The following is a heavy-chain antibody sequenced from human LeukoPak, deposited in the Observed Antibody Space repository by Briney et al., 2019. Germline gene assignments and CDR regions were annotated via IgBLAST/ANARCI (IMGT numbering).Heavy chain of an antibody. Sequence: PSETQSLTCTVSGGSIRDYHWSWIRQPPGKGLERIGYIHYTGGAIYSPSLKSRVTMSVDTSKNQFSLNLNSVTAADTAVYYCARTTTDALDIWGQGTMVTVSS. CDR2: IHYTGGA. J-gene: IGHJ3*02. D-gene: IGHD1-1*01. CDR3: ARTTTDALDI. V-gene: IGHV4-59*01. CDR1: GGSIRDYH.